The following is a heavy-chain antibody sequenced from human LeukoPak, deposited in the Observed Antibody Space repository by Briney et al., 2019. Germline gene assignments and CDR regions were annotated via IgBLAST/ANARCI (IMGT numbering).Heavy chain of an antibody. V-gene: IGHV4-31*03. CDR1: GGSISSGGYY. CDR2: IYYSGST. D-gene: IGHD7-27*01. CDR3: ARDGKLGIKGAFDI. Sequence: PSQTLSLTCTVSGGSISSGGYYWSWIRQHPGKGLEWIGYIYYSGSTYYNPSLKSRVTISVDTSKNQFSLKLSSVTAADTAVYYCARDGKLGIKGAFDIWGQGTMVTVSS. J-gene: IGHJ3*02.